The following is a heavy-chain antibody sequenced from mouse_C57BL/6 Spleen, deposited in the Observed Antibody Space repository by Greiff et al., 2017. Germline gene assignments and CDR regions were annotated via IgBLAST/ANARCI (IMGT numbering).Heavy chain of an antibody. D-gene: IGHD1-1*01. V-gene: IGHV1-55*01. CDR3: AREGVYYYGSSQPGDY. J-gene: IGHJ2*01. Sequence: QVQLQQSGAELVKPGASVKMSCKASGYTFTSYWITWVKQRPGQGLEWIGDIYPGSGSTNYNEKFKSKATLTVDTSSSTAYMQLSSLTSEDSAVYYCAREGVYYYGSSQPGDYWGQGTTLTVSS. CDR2: IYPGSGST. CDR1: GYTFTSYW.